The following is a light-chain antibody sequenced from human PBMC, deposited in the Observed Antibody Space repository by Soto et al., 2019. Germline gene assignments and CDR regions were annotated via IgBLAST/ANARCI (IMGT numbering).Light chain of an antibody. CDR2: GAS. V-gene: IGKV3-20*01. J-gene: IGKJ4*01. CDR1: QSVSSNY. CDR3: QRYGSSPPLT. Sequence: EIVLMQSPGTLSLSPGERATLSCRASQSVSSNYLAWYQQKPGQAPRLLIDGASRRATGIPDRFTGSGSGTDFTLTISRLEPEDIAVYYRQRYGSSPPLTFGGGTRVEI.